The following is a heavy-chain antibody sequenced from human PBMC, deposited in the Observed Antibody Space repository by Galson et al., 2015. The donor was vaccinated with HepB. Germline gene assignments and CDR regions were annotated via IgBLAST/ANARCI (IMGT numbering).Heavy chain of an antibody. J-gene: IGHJ4*02. CDR1: EFTFSDYH. V-gene: IGHV3-11*03. CDR2: ISASSTYT. Sequence: SLRLSCAASEFTFSDYHMSWIRQAPGKGLEWVSYISASSTYTNYADSVKGRFTISRDNAKNSLYLQMSSLKASDTAMYYCARRVLGGYADYWGQGTLVTVSS. CDR3: ARRVLGGYADY. D-gene: IGHD5-12*01.